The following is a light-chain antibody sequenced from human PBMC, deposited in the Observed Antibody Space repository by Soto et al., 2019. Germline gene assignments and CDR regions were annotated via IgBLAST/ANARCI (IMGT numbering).Light chain of an antibody. CDR3: QSYDSSLSAYYV. CDR1: SSNIGAGSD. Sequence: LKNPVTVSGDPLVRAPILKTESSSNIGAGSDVHWYQQLPGTAHKLLIYGNSNRPSGVPDRFSGSKSGTSAPLAITGLQAEDEADYYCQSYDSSLSAYYVFRTGTKSPS. V-gene: IGLV1-40*01. J-gene: IGLJ1*01. CDR2: GNS.